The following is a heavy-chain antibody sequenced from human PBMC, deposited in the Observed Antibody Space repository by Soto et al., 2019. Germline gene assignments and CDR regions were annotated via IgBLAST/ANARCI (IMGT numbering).Heavy chain of an antibody. J-gene: IGHJ6*04. CDR3: ASAEGGSGYGAYRPYGMDF. CDR1: GYTFTSYG. CDR2: ISAYNGNT. D-gene: IGHD6-13*01. Sequence: QVQLVQSGAEVKKPGASVKVSCKASGYTFTSYGISWVRQAPGQGLEWMGWISAYNGNTNYAQKLQGRVTMTTDTSTSTAYMELRRLRSDDTAVYYCASAEGGSGYGAYRPYGMDFWGKGTTVTVSS. V-gene: IGHV1-18*01.